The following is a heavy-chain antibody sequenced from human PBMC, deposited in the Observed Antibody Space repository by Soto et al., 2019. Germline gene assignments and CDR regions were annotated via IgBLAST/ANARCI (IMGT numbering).Heavy chain of an antibody. CDR3: ARDHRAAAGTSELYYYYGMDV. J-gene: IGHJ6*02. CDR1: GDSVSSNSAA. V-gene: IGHV6-1*01. CDR2: TYYRSKWYN. D-gene: IGHD6-13*01. Sequence: PSQTLSLTCAISGDSVSSNSAAWNWIRQSPSRGLEWLGRTYYRSKWYNDYAVSVKSRITINPDTSKNQFSLQLNSVTPEDTAVYYCARDHRAAAGTSELYYYYGMDVWGQGTTVTVSS.